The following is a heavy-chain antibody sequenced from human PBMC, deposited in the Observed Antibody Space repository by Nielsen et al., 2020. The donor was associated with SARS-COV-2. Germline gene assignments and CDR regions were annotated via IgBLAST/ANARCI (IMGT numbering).Heavy chain of an antibody. CDR2: IGYDEGNE. CDR3: ARDGSGGWGVFDD. V-gene: IGHV3-33*08. Sequence: GESLKISCAASGFTFSSFGMHWVRQAPGKGLEWLAVIGYDEGNEHYADSVKGRFTISRDNSKNTLYLQMNSLRVEDTAVYYCARDGSGGWGVFDDWGQGTLVTVSS. D-gene: IGHD6-19*01. CDR1: GFTFSSFG. J-gene: IGHJ4*02.